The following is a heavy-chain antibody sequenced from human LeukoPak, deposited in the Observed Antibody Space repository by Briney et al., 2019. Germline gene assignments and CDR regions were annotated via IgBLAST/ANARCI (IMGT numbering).Heavy chain of an antibody. CDR3: ASGDYGRYFDWPDVFDY. V-gene: IGHV1-18*04. CDR1: GYTFTGYY. Sequence: ASVKVSCKASGYTFTGYYIHWVRQAPGQGLEWTGWISAYNGNTNYAQKLQGRVTMTTDTSTSTAYMELRSLRSDDTAVYYCASGDYGRYFDWPDVFDYWGQGTLVTVSS. CDR2: ISAYNGNT. D-gene: IGHD3-9*01. J-gene: IGHJ4*02.